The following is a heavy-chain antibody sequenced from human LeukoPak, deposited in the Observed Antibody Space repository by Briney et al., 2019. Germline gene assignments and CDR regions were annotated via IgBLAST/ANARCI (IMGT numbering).Heavy chain of an antibody. V-gene: IGHV3-43*02. J-gene: IGHJ5*02. CDR3: AKGDRSGSYYNSFDP. Sequence: PGGSVRLSCAVCGFTFDDYAMLWVPQGPGKGLEWVSLIIGDGGSTYYADSVKGSFTIYRDNSKNSLYLEMKSVITEDTACYYCAKGDRSGSYYNSFDPGGEGTLVTLP. D-gene: IGHD1-26*01. CDR2: IIGDGGST. CDR1: GFTFDDYA.